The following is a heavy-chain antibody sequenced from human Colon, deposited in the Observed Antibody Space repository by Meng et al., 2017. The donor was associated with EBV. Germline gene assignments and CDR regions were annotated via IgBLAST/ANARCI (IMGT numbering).Heavy chain of an antibody. Sequence: HVYLVESGGGVVKPGGSLSLSCAASGFNFNGYDMTWIQQAPGKGLEWVGFISKMGDGISYAESVRCRFTISRDSATHSLYLQMNSLRAEDTAVYYCARDLGGPRDYWGQGTLVTVSS. CDR3: ARDLGGPRDY. V-gene: IGHV3-11*01. CDR2: ISKMGDGI. D-gene: IGHD6-25*01. CDR1: GFNFNGYD. J-gene: IGHJ4*02.